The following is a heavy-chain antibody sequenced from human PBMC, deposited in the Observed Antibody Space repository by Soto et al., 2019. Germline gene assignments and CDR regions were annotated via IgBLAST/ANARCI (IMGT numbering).Heavy chain of an antibody. J-gene: IGHJ3*02. V-gene: IGHV3-30-3*01. CDR1: GFTFSSYA. Sequence: QVQLVESGGGVVQPGRSLRLSCAASGFTFSSYAMHWVRQAPGKGLEWVAVISYDGSNKYYADSVKGRFTISRDNSKNTLYLQMNSLGAKDTAVYYCARGLYDSIGYTTTADAFDIWGQGTMVTVSS. D-gene: IGHD3-22*01. CDR3: ARGLYDSIGYTTTADAFDI. CDR2: ISYDGSNK.